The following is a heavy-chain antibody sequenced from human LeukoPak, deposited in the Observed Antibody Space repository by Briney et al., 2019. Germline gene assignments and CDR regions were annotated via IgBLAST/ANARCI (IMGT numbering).Heavy chain of an antibody. V-gene: IGHV1-2*02. CDR3: ATGVVQAASEFDY. CDR1: GYTFTGYY. Sequence: ASVKVSCKASGYTFTGYYMHWVRQAPGQGLEGMGWINPNSGGTNYAQKFQGRVTMTRDASSSTAYTELSRLRSDDTAVYYCATGVVQAASEFDYWGQGTLVTVSS. D-gene: IGHD2-2*01. J-gene: IGHJ4*02. CDR2: INPNSGGT.